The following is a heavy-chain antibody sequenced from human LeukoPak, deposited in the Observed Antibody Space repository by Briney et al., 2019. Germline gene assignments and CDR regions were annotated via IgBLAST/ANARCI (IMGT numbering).Heavy chain of an antibody. J-gene: IGHJ4*02. CDR1: AFTFSNYG. CDR3: AKDQKAGSGSFKYYFDS. D-gene: IGHD3-10*01. CDR2: ISYDGSNK. V-gene: IGHV3-30*18. Sequence: GGSLRLSCAASAFTFSNYGMHWVRQAPGKGLEWMAVISYDGSNKYYADSVKGRFTISRDNSKNTLYLQMNSLRAEDTAVYYCAKDQKAGSGSFKYYFDSWGQVTLVTVSS.